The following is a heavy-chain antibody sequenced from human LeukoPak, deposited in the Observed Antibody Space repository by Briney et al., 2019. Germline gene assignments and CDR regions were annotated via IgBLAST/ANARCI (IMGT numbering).Heavy chain of an antibody. V-gene: IGHV3-64D*06. Sequence: PGGSLRLSCSASGFTFNRFYLHWVRQAPGKGLEFVSHISSNGATTYYADSVKGRFTISRDNSKNTLYLQMSSLRADDTAVYYCARELRDFDWLLSTSEGHNWFDPWGQGTLVTVSS. CDR3: ARELRDFDWLLSTSEGHNWFDP. CDR1: GFTFNRFY. D-gene: IGHD3-9*01. CDR2: ISSNGATT. J-gene: IGHJ5*02.